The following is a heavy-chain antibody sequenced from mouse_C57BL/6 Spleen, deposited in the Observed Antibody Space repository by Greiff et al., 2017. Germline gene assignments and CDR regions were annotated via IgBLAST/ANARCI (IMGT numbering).Heavy chain of an antibody. CDR1: GYTFTSYW. J-gene: IGHJ4*01. Sequence: QVQLQQPGAELVKPGASVKVSCKASGYTFTSYWMHLVKQRPGQGLEWIGRIHPSDSDTHYNQKFKGKATLTVDKSSSTAYMQLSSLTSEDSAVYYCSIPYTAGNAMDYWGQGTSVTGSS. CDR3: SIPYTAGNAMDY. V-gene: IGHV1-74*01. CDR2: IHPSDSDT. D-gene: IGHD6-5*01.